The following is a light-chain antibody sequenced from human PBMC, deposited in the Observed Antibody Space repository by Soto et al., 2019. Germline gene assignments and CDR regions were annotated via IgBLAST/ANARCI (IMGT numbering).Light chain of an antibody. Sequence: QSALTQPASVSGSPGQSITISCTGTSSDVGGYNYVSWFQQHPGKAPKLMIYDVRNRPSGSSNRFSGSKSGNTASLTISGLQAEDEADYYCNSYTSSSTYVFGTGTQLTVL. V-gene: IGLV2-14*01. CDR3: NSYTSSSTYV. J-gene: IGLJ1*01. CDR2: DVR. CDR1: SSDVGGYNY.